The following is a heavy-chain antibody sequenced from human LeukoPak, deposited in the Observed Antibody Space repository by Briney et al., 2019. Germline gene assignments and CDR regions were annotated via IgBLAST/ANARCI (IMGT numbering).Heavy chain of an antibody. J-gene: IGHJ4*02. CDR1: GGSISSYY. Sequence: SETLSLTCTVSGGSISSYYWSWIRQPPGKGLEWIGYIYYSGSTNYNPSLKSRVTISVDTSKNQFSLKLSSVTAADTAVYYCARQGSRGATADYWGQGTLVTVSS. V-gene: IGHV4-59*01. D-gene: IGHD1-26*01. CDR3: ARQGSRGATADY. CDR2: IYYSGST.